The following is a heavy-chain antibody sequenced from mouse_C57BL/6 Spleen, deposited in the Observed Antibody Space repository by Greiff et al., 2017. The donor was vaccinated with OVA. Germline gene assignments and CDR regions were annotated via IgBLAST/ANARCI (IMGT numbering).Heavy chain of an antibody. D-gene: IGHD1-1*01. J-gene: IGHJ4*01. CDR2: IWSGGST. Sequence: VMLVESGPGLVQPSQSLSITCTVSGFSLTSYGVHWVRQSPGKGLEWLGVIWSGGSTDYNAAFISRLSISKDNSKSQVFFKVNSLQADDTAIYYCARDYGSRNYAMDYWGQGTSVTVSS. V-gene: IGHV2-2*01. CDR3: ARDYGSRNYAMDY. CDR1: GFSLTSYG.